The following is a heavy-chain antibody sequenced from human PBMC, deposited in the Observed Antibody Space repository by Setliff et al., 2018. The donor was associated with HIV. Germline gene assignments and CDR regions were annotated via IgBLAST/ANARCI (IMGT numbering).Heavy chain of an antibody. D-gene: IGHD2-21*02. CDR1: GFTFRNYG. J-gene: IGHJ2*01. V-gene: IGHV3-30*02. Sequence: GGSLRLSCAASGFTFRNYGMHWVRQAPGKGLEWVAFIRLDGSDKFYADSVKGRITISRDNGKNSLYLQMNSLRAEDTAVYYCARDSAYCGGDCYWNWYFDLWGRGTLVTVSS. CDR2: IRLDGSDK. CDR3: ARDSAYCGGDCYWNWYFDL.